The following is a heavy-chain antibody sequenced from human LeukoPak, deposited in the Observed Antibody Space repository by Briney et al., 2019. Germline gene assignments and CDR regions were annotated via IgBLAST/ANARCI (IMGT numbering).Heavy chain of an antibody. CDR1: GYTFTSYG. J-gene: IGHJ3*02. Sequence: ASVKVSCKASGYTFTSYGISWVRRAPGQGLEWMGWISAYNGNTNYAQKLQGRVTMTTDTSTSTAYMELRSLRSDDTAVYYCARVVRITMVRGVIGAFDIWGQGTMVTVSS. V-gene: IGHV1-18*01. CDR3: ARVVRITMVRGVIGAFDI. D-gene: IGHD3-10*01. CDR2: ISAYNGNT.